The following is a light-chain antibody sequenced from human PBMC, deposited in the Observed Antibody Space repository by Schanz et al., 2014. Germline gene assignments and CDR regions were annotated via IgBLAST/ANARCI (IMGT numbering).Light chain of an antibody. CDR3: SSYTSSSTSVV. J-gene: IGLJ2*01. Sequence: QSALTQPASVSGSPGQSITISCTGTSSDVGGYKYVSWYQQHPGKAPKLMIYEVSKRPSGVPDRFSASKSGNTASLTVSGLQAADEADYYCSSYTSSSTSVVFGGGTKLTVL. CDR2: EVS. CDR1: SSDVGGYKY. V-gene: IGLV2-14*01.